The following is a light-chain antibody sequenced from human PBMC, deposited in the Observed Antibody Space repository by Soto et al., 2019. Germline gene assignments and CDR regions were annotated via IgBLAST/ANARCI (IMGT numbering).Light chain of an antibody. CDR2: GNS. CDR1: GSNIGAGYD. CDR3: QSYDSSLSVYVV. Sequence: QSALTQPPSVSGAPGQRVTISCTGSGSNIGAGYDVQWYQQPPGSAPKHLIFGNSNPPSGVPDRFSGYKSGTSASLAITGLQAEDEADYYCQSYDSSLSVYVVLGGGTKLTVL. V-gene: IGLV1-40*01. J-gene: IGLJ2*01.